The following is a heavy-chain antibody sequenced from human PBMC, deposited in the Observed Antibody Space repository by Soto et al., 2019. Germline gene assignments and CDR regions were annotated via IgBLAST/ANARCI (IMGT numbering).Heavy chain of an antibody. CDR3: ARERYVASRHSHFDS. V-gene: IGHV1-18*04. D-gene: IGHD6-6*01. J-gene: IGHJ4*02. CDR2: TSTNNDDR. CDR1: GYRFSTYG. Sequence: GASVKVSCKASGYRFSTYGINWVRQAPGQGLEWLGWTSTNNDDRNYAQKFRGRVTFTTDTSTSTAYMELRSLISDDTAVYFCARERYVASRHSHFDSWGQGTQVTVPQ.